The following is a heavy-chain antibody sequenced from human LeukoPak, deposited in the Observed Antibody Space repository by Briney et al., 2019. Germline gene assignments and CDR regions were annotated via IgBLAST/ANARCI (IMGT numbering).Heavy chain of an antibody. CDR1: GYTFTSYD. Sequence: ASVKVSCRASGYTFTSYDINWVRQATGQGGEWMGWMNPKSGNTGYAQKFQGRVTMTRNTSISTAYMELRSLRYEDTAVYYCARQRNYYGMDVWGQGTTVTVSS. CDR2: MNPKSGNT. CDR3: ARQRNYYGMDV. J-gene: IGHJ6*02. V-gene: IGHV1-8*01.